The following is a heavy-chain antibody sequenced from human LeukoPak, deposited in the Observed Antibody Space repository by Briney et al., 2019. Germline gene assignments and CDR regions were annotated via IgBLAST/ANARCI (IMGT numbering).Heavy chain of an antibody. CDR2: IYTSGST. Sequence: SETLSLTCTVSGGSISSYYWSWIRQPAGKGLEWIGRIYTSGSTNYNPSLKSRVTMSVDTSKKQFSLKLTSVTAADTAVYYCARDQYPHGVNDVFEIWGQGTMVTVSS. CDR3: ARDQYPHGVNDVFEI. J-gene: IGHJ3*02. D-gene: IGHD3-16*01. V-gene: IGHV4-4*07. CDR1: GGSISSYY.